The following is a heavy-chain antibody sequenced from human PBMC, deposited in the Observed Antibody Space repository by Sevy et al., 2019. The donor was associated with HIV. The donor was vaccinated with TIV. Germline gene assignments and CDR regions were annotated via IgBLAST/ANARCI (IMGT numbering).Heavy chain of an antibody. J-gene: IGHJ4*02. V-gene: IGHV4-59*01. CDR3: ARSDTAMGLFDY. D-gene: IGHD5-18*01. CDR2: IYYSGST. CDR1: GGSISSYY. Sequence: SETLSLTCTVSGGSISSYYWSWIRQPPGKGLEWIGYIYYSGSTNYNPSLKSRVTISVDTSQNQFSLKLSSVTAADTAVYYCARSDTAMGLFDYWGQGTLVTVSS.